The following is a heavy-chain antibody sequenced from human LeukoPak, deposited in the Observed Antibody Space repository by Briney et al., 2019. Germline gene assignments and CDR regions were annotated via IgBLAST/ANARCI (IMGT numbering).Heavy chain of an antibody. J-gene: IGHJ4*02. CDR1: GGSISSGSYY. CDR2: IYTSGST. V-gene: IGHV4-61*02. D-gene: IGHD1-26*01. Sequence: SQTLSLTCTVSGGSISSGSYYWSWIRQPAGKGLEWIGRIYTSGSTNYNPSLKSRVTISVDTSKNQFSLKLSSVTAADTAMYYCARGRGWELWDYWGQGTLVTVSS. CDR3: ARGRGWELWDY.